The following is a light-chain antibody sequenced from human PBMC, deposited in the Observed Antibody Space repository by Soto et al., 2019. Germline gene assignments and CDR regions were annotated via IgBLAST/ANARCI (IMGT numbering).Light chain of an antibody. CDR1: QSVSSN. J-gene: IGKJ1*01. Sequence: EIVMTQSPATLSVSPGERATLSCRASQSVSSNLAWYQQKPGQAPRLLIYGASTRATSIPDRFSGSGSGTECTLTISSLPSEDFAVYYCQQYNNWPRTFGQGTKVEIK. CDR2: GAS. V-gene: IGKV3-15*01. CDR3: QQYNNWPRT.